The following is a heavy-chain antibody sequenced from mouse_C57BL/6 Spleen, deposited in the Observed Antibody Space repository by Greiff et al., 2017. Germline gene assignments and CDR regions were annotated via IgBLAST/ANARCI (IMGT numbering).Heavy chain of an antibody. CDR3: ARHENGYAMDY. CDR1: GFTFSSYG. J-gene: IGHJ4*01. Sequence: EVQLQESGGDLVKPGGSLKLSCAASGFTFSSYGMSWVRQTPDKRLEWVATISSGGSYTYYPDSVKGRFTISRDNAKNTLYLQMSSLKSEDTAMYYCARHENGYAMDYWGQGTSVTVSS. CDR2: ISSGGSYT. V-gene: IGHV5-6*01.